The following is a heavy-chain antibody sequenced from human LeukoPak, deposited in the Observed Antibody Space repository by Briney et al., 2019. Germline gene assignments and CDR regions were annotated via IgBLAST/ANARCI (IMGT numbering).Heavy chain of an antibody. CDR1: GFTCSSYA. D-gene: IGHD3-10*01. V-gene: IGHV3-23*01. J-gene: IGHJ4*02. CDR2: ISSSGANT. CDR3: ATRTMGSYYDY. Sequence: GGSLRLSCAASGFTCSSYAMSWVRQAPGKGLEWVSAISSSGANTYYADSVKGRFTISRDNSKNTLYLQMNSLRAEDTAVYYCATRTMGSYYDYWGQGTLVTVSS.